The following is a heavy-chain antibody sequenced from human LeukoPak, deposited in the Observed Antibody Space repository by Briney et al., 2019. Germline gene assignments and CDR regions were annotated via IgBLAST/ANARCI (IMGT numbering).Heavy chain of an antibody. Sequence: GGSLRLSRAASGFTFSSYSMNWVRQAPGKGLEWVSSISSSSSYIYYADSVKGRFTISRDNAKNSLYLQMNSLRAEDTAVYYCARDRGYDFWSGYSWFDPWGQGTLVTVSS. J-gene: IGHJ5*02. CDR3: ARDRGYDFWSGYSWFDP. D-gene: IGHD3-3*01. V-gene: IGHV3-21*01. CDR1: GFTFSSYS. CDR2: ISSSSSYI.